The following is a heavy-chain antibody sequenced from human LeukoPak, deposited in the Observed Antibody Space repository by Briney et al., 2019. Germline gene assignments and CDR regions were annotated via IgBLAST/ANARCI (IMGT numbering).Heavy chain of an antibody. Sequence: GGSLRLSCAASGFTFSSYAMSWVRQAPGKGLEWVSAISGSGGSTYYADSVKGRFTISRDNSKNTLYLQMNSLRAEDTAVYYCANGGRGSSGYFYYFDYWAREPWSPSPQ. CDR3: ANGGRGSSGYFYYFDY. V-gene: IGHV3-23*01. J-gene: IGHJ4*02. CDR1: GFTFSSYA. D-gene: IGHD3-22*01. CDR2: ISGSGGST.